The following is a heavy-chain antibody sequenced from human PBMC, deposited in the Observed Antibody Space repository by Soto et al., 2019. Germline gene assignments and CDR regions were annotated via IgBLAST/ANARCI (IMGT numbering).Heavy chain of an antibody. Sequence: SDPQSNTGTAAGRTISKHHWSRIRQAQGKGLEWIGYIYYSGSTNYNPSLKSRVTISVDTSKNQFSLKLSSVTAADTAVYYCARELSSSWYGRGDYYGMDVWGQGTTVT. D-gene: IGHD6-13*01. V-gene: IGHV4-59*11. CDR3: ARELSSSWYGRGDYYGMDV. CDR1: GRTISKHH. J-gene: IGHJ6*02. CDR2: IYYSGST.